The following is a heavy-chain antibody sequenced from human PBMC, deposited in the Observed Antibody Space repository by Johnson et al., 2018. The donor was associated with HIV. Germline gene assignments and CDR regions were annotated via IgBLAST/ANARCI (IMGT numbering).Heavy chain of an antibody. Sequence: EVQLVESGGALVQPGGSLRLSCAASGFTFSSSGMHWVRQAPGNGLEWVSYISSSGTTVYYADSVMGRFTISRDNSKNTLYLQMDSLRPEDTAVYYCAKIWGDIAATGDAFDIWGQGTMVTVSS. J-gene: IGHJ3*02. CDR1: GFTFSSSG. D-gene: IGHD5-12*01. CDR3: AKIWGDIAATGDAFDI. CDR2: ISSSGTTV. V-gene: IGHV3-48*01.